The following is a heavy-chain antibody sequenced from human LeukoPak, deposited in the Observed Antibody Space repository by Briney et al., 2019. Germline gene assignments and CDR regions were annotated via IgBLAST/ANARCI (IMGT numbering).Heavy chain of an antibody. D-gene: IGHD3-22*01. V-gene: IGHV1-2*02. CDR1: GYTFTGYY. J-gene: IGHJ4*02. Sequence: ASVKVSCKASGYTFTGYYMHWVRQAPGQGLEWMGWINPNSGGTNYAQKFQGRVTMTRDTSISTAYMELSRLRSDDTAVYYCARVGVYYDSSGYYYGDYFGYWGQGTLVTVSS. CDR2: INPNSGGT. CDR3: ARVGVYYDSSGYYYGDYFGY.